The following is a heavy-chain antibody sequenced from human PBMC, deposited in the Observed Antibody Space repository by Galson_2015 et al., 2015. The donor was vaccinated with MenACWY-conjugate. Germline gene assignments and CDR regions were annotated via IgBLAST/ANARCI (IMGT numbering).Heavy chain of an antibody. Sequence: SLRLSCAASGFAFSGYAMNWVRQPPGKGLEWVAIIWYDGTNKYYADYVKGRFTISRDNSKNTLYLQLNSLRAEDTAVYYCASDLTTCYFDYWGQGTLVTVSS. J-gene: IGHJ4*02. V-gene: IGHV3-33*01. CDR1: GFAFSGYA. D-gene: IGHD4/OR15-4a*01. CDR2: IWYDGTNK. CDR3: ASDLTTCYFDY.